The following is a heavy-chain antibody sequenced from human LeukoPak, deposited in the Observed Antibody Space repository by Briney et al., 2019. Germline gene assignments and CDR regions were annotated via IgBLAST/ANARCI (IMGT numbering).Heavy chain of an antibody. CDR1: GGSFSGYY. CDR2: IYYSGST. J-gene: IGHJ4*02. V-gene: IGHV4-31*11. Sequence: SETLSLTCAVYGGSFSGYYWSWIRQHPGKGLEWIGYIYYSGSTYYNPSLKSRVTISVDTSKNQFSLKLSSVTAADTAVYYCARDEYSYGFGYWGQGTLVTVSS. D-gene: IGHD5-18*01. CDR3: ARDEYSYGFGY.